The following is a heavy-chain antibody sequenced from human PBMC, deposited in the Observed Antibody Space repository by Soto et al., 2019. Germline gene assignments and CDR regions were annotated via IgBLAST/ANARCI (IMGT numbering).Heavy chain of an antibody. V-gene: IGHV3-23*01. Sequence: GGSLRLSCAASGFTFSSSGMSWVRQAPGKGLEWVSGITDSGGSTYYVDSVKGRFTISRDNSKNTLSLEMNSLRAEDTAVYYCAKDSGWLHYYWGQGTLVTVSS. D-gene: IGHD5-12*01. CDR3: AKDSGWLHYY. CDR2: ITDSGGST. J-gene: IGHJ4*02. CDR1: GFTFSSSG.